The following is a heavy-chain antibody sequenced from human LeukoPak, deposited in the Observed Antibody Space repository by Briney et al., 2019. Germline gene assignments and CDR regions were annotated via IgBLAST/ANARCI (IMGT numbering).Heavy chain of an antibody. CDR2: IYYNENT. Sequence: SETLSLTCTASGGSISSYYWSWIRQPPGKGLEWIGYIYYNENTKYNPSLKSRVTISVDTSKNHFSLNLSSVTAADTAVYYCARILLSATGDRWYFDLWGRGTLVTVSS. CDR3: ARILLSATGDRWYFDL. CDR1: GGSISSYY. D-gene: IGHD1-1*01. V-gene: IGHV4-59*01. J-gene: IGHJ2*01.